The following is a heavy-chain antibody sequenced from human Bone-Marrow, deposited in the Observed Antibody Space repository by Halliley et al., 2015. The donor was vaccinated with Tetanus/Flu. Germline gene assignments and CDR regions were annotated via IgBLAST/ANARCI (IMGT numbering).Heavy chain of an antibody. Sequence: SGAIYYADSVKGRFTISRDNAKNSLYLQMNSLRDEDTAVYYCARDSHKTGYTYGHGYFDYWGQGAQVTVSS. V-gene: IGHV3-48*02. J-gene: IGHJ4*02. D-gene: IGHD5-18*01. CDR2: SGAI. CDR3: ARDSHKTGYTYGHGYFDY.